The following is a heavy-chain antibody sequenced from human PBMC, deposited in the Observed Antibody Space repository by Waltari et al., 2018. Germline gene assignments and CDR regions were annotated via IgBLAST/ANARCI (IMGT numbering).Heavy chain of an antibody. CDR2: IYYSGST. CDR3: ARGAYDSTHFDY. CDR1: GCPISSCSYY. D-gene: IGHD3-22*01. Sequence: QVQLQESGPGLVKPSQPLSLTCTVSGCPISSCSYYWRWIRQHPGKGLEWIGYIYYSGSTYYNPSLKSRVTISVDTSKNQFSLKLSSVTAADTAVYYCARGAYDSTHFDYWGQGTLVTVSS. J-gene: IGHJ4*02. V-gene: IGHV4-31*03.